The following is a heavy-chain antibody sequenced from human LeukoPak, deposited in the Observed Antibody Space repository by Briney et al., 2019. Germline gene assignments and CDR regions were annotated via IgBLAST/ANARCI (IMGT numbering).Heavy chain of an antibody. CDR1: GYTFTSYG. Sequence: ASVKVSCKASGYTFTSYGISWVRQAPGQGLEWMGWISAYNGNTNYAQKLQGRVTMTTDTSTSTAYMELRSLRSDDTAVYYCARGPAPRFYGSGSPRVFDPWGQGTLVTVSS. D-gene: IGHD3-10*01. CDR3: ARGPAPRFYGSGSPRVFDP. CDR2: ISAYNGNT. V-gene: IGHV1-18*01. J-gene: IGHJ5*02.